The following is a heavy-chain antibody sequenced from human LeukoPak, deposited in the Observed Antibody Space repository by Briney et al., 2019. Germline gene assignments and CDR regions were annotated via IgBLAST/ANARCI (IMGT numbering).Heavy chain of an antibody. CDR3: ARDLRSAGDY. V-gene: IGHV3-74*01. J-gene: IGHJ4*02. D-gene: IGHD3-3*01. CDR2: INLDGSST. Sequence: GGSLRLSCAASGFTFSSYWMHRVRQAPGKGLVWVSRINLDGSSTAYADSVKGRFTISRDNAKNTLYLQMNSLRAEDTAVYYCARDLRSAGDYWGQGSLVTVSS. CDR1: GFTFSSYW.